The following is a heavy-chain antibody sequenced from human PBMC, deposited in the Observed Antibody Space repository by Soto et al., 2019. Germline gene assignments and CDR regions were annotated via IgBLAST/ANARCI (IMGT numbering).Heavy chain of an antibody. CDR2: ISYDGRKK. CDR1: GFTFSSYG. CDR3: AKDEVLVEVVARDYYGMDV. V-gene: IGHV3-30*18. Sequence: QVQLVESGGGVVQPGRSLRLSCVVSGFTFSSYGMHWVRQAPGKGLEWVAVISYDGRKKYYADSVKGRFTISRDNSKNTLDLQMNNLRAEDTAVYYCAKDEVLVEVVARDYYGMDVWGQGTTVTVSS. D-gene: IGHD2-15*01. J-gene: IGHJ6*02.